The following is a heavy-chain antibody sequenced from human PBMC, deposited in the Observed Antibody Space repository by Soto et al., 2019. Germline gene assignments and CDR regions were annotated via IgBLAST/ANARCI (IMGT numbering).Heavy chain of an antibody. CDR3: ARDWVIVVVPAAMQTYYGMDV. CDR1: GFTFSSYA. Sequence: GGSLRLSCAASGFTFSSYAMSWVRQAPGKGLEWVSAISGSGGSTYYADSVKGRFTISRDNSKNTLYLQMNSLRAEDTAVYYCARDWVIVVVPAAMQTYYGMDVWGQGTTVTVSS. D-gene: IGHD2-2*01. V-gene: IGHV3-23*01. CDR2: ISGSGGST. J-gene: IGHJ6*02.